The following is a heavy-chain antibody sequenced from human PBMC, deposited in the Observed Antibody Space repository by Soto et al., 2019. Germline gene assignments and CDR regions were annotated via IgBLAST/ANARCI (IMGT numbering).Heavy chain of an antibody. CDR3: ARATTVTDY. CDR2: TRNKANSHTT. Sequence: GGSLRLSCAASGFTFSDHYMDWVRQAPGKGLEWVGRTRNKANSHTTEYAASVKGRFTIARDDSKNSLYLQMNSLKIEDTAVYYCARATTVTDYWGQGTLVTVSS. J-gene: IGHJ4*02. V-gene: IGHV3-72*01. CDR1: GFTFSDHY. D-gene: IGHD4-17*01.